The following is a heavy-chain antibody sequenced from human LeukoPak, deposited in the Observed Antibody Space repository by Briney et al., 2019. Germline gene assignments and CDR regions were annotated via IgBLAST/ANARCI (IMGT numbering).Heavy chain of an antibody. V-gene: IGHV3-23*01. CDR1: GFTFSTFA. CDR2: IFPSGGEI. D-gene: IGHD1-26*01. Sequence: GGSLRLSCAASGFTFSTFAMVWVRQPPGKGLEWVSSIFPSGGEIHYADSVKGRFTISRDNSKNTLYLQMNSLRAEDTAVYYCAKDRGIVGASDYWGQGTLVTVSS. J-gene: IGHJ4*02. CDR3: AKDRGIVGASDY.